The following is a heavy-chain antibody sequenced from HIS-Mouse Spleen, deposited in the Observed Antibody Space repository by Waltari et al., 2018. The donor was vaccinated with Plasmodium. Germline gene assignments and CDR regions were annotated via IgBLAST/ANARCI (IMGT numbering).Heavy chain of an antibody. Sequence: QVQMVQSGAEVKKPGASVKVYCKAAGYTFISYGFTWVRQAPGQGLGWMGWISPYNGNTNFAQKLQGRVTMTTDTSTSTAYMELRSLRFDDTAVYYCARGSAGDAFDIWGQGTMVTVSS. CDR2: ISPYNGNT. V-gene: IGHV1-18*01. D-gene: IGHD6-19*01. CDR1: GYTFISYG. CDR3: ARGSAGDAFDI. J-gene: IGHJ3*02.